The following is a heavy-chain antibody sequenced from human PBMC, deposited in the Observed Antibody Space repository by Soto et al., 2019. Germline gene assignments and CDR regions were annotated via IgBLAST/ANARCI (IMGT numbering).Heavy chain of an antibody. D-gene: IGHD3-22*01. V-gene: IGHV3-66*01. CDR2: IYSGGST. J-gene: IGHJ4*02. CDR1: GFTVSSNY. Sequence: GGSLRLSCAASGFTVSSNYMSWVRQAPGKGLEWVSVIYSGGSTYYADSVKGRFTTSRDNSKNTLYLQMNSLRAEDTAVYYCARAEYYYDSSGYYYAGSGFDYWGQGT. CDR3: ARAEYYYDSSGYYYAGSGFDY.